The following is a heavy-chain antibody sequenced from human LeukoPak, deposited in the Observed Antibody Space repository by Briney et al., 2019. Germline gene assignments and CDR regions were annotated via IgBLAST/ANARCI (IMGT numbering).Heavy chain of an antibody. CDR3: ARIMVATLAY. J-gene: IGHJ4*02. CDR1: GYTFICYY. Sequence: ASVKVSCKASGYTFICYYMHWVRQAPGQGLEWMGWINPNSGGTNYAQKFQGRVTMTRDTSISTAYMELSRLRADDTDVCYCARIMVATLAYWGQGTLVTVSS. D-gene: IGHD5-12*01. CDR2: INPNSGGT. V-gene: IGHV1-2*02.